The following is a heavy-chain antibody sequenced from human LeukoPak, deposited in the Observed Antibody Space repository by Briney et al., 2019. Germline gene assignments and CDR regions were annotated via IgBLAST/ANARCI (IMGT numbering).Heavy chain of an antibody. CDR2: MNPNSGNT. J-gene: IGHJ4*02. CDR3: AGAGYYDSSGYYLFDY. D-gene: IGHD3-22*01. Sequence: ASVKVSCKASGYTFTSYDINWVRQATGQGLEWMGWMNPNSGNTGYAQKFQGRVTMARNTSISTAYMELSSLRSEDTAVYYCAGAGYYDSSGYYLFDYWGQGTLVTVSS. CDR1: GYTFTSYD. V-gene: IGHV1-8*01.